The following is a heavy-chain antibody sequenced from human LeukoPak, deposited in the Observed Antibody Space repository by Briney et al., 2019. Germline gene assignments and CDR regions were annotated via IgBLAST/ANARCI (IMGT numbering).Heavy chain of an antibody. CDR1: GLTFSSHW. Sequence: GGSLRLSCAASGLTFSSHWMHWVRQASGKGLVWVSRISSDGTNTNYADSVKGRFTISRDNAKNTLYLQMNSLRVEDTAVYYCTRGPPDGSGNYYPGDFWGQGTLVTVSS. CDR2: ISSDGTNT. CDR3: TRGPPDGSGNYYPGDF. J-gene: IGHJ4*02. V-gene: IGHV3-74*01. D-gene: IGHD3-10*01.